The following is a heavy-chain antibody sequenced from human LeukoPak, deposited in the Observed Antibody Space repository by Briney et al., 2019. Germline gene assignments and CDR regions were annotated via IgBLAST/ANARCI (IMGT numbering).Heavy chain of an antibody. V-gene: IGHV4-30-2*01. Sequence: KPSQTLSLTCSVSGGSISSGYYSWAWIRQPPGEALEWIGYIYPSGSTYYNPSFEGRVAISVDKSKNQFSLELSSLTAADTAVYFCARGGSPRPFDFWGQGTLVTVSS. D-gene: IGHD6-6*01. CDR1: GGSISSGYYS. J-gene: IGHJ4*02. CDR2: IYPSGST. CDR3: ARGGSPRPFDF.